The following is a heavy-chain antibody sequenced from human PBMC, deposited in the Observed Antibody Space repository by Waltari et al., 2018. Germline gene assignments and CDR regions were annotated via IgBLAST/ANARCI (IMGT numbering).Heavy chain of an antibody. V-gene: IGHV1-69*08. CDR1: GGTFSSYT. Sequence: QVQLVQSGAEVKKPGSSVKVSCKASGGTFSSYTISWVRQAPGQGLEWMGRIIAILGIANYAQKFQGRVTITAYKSTSTAYMELSSLRSEDTAVYYCARDGSSGWYLEYFQHWGQGTLVTVSS. J-gene: IGHJ1*01. D-gene: IGHD6-19*01. CDR2: IIAILGIA. CDR3: ARDGSSGWYLEYFQH.